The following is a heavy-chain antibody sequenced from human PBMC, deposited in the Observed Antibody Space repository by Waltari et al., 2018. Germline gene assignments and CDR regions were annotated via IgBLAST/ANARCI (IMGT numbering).Heavy chain of an antibody. Sequence: EVQLVESGGGLVKPGGSLRLSCAASGFTFSSYSMNWVRQAPGKGLEWVSSISSSSSYIYYADSVKGRFTISRDNAKNSLYLQMNSLRAEDTAVYYCARDKSSWYAFDIWGQGTMVTVSS. CDR3: ARDKSSWYAFDI. J-gene: IGHJ3*02. CDR1: GFTFSSYS. V-gene: IGHV3-21*01. CDR2: ISSSSSYI. D-gene: IGHD6-13*01.